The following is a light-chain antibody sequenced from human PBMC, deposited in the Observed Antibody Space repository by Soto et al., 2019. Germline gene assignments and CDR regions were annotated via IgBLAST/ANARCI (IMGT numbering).Light chain of an antibody. CDR1: SGSVSTSYY. Sequence: QAVVTQEPSFSVSPGGTVTLTCGLSSGSVSTSYYPSWYQQTPGQAPRTLIYNTNTRSSGVPDRFSGSILGNKAALTITGAQAHDESDYYCVLFMGSGIPLFAGGTKLTVL. CDR2: NTN. V-gene: IGLV8-61*01. J-gene: IGLJ2*01. CDR3: VLFMGSGIPL.